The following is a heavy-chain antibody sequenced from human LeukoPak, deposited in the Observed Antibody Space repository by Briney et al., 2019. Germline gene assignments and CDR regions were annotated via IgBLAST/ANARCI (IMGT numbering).Heavy chain of an antibody. J-gene: IGHJ4*02. CDR1: GGSISSSNYY. CDR2: IYYSGST. V-gene: IGHV4-39*07. Sequence: SETLSLTCTVSGGSISSSNYYWGWIRQSPGKGLEWIVSIYYSGSTYYNPSLKSRVTLSVDASKNQFSLKLSSVTAADTAVYYCATLPANQLRGFDYWGQGTLVTVSS. D-gene: IGHD2-2*01. CDR3: ATLPANQLRGFDY.